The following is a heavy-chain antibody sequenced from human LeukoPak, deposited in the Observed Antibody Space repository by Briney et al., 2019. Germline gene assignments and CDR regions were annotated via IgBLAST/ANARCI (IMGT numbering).Heavy chain of an antibody. V-gene: IGHV3-30*02. D-gene: IGHD6-13*01. CDR1: GFTFSSYG. CDR3: AKDMGYSSSWYYFDY. J-gene: IGHJ4*02. Sequence: GGSLRLSCAASGFTFSSYGMHWVRQAPGKGLEWVAVIWYDGSNKYYADSVKGRFTISRDNSKNTLYLQMNSLRAEDTALYYCAKDMGYSSSWYYFDYWGQGTLVTVSS. CDR2: IWYDGSNK.